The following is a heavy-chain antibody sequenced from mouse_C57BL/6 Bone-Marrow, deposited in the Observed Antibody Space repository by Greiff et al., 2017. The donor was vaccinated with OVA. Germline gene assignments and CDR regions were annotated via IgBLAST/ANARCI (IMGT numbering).Heavy chain of an antibody. Sequence: VQLQQPVAELVRPGASVKLSCTASGFNIKNTYMHWVKQRPERGLEWIGRIDPANDNTKYAPKFQGKATMTADTSSNTAYLQLSSLSSEDTAVYCCARGNFGSSFYAMDYWGQGTSVTVSS. D-gene: IGHD1-1*01. CDR1: GFNIKNTY. CDR2: IDPANDNT. CDR3: ARGNFGSSFYAMDY. V-gene: IGHV14-3*01. J-gene: IGHJ4*01.